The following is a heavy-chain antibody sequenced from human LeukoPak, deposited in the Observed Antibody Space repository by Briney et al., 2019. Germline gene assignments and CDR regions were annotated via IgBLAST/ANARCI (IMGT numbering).Heavy chain of an antibody. D-gene: IGHD1-26*01. CDR3: ARDRGGATDFDY. J-gene: IGHJ4*02. CDR1: GYTFTSYG. CDR2: ISAYNGNT. Sequence: ASVKVSCKASGYTFTSYGISWVRQAPGQGRKWMGWISAYNGNTNYAQKLQGRVTMTTDTSTSTAYMELRSLRSDDTAVYYCARDRGGATDFDYWGQGTLVTVSS. V-gene: IGHV1-18*01.